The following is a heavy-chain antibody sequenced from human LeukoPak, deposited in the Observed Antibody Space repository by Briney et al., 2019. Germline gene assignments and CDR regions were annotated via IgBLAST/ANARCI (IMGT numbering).Heavy chain of an antibody. V-gene: IGHV4-59*01. CDR1: GGSISSYY. J-gene: IGHJ3*02. D-gene: IGHD3-22*01. Sequence: SETLSLTCTVSGGSISSYYWSWIRQPPGKGLEWIGYIYYSGSTNYNPSLKSRVTISVDTSKNQFSLKLSSVTAADTAVYYCARGWAMIRSHGAFDIWGQGTMVTVSS. CDR3: ARGWAMIRSHGAFDI. CDR2: IYYSGST.